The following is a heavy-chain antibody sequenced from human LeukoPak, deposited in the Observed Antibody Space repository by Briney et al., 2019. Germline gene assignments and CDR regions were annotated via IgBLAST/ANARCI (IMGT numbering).Heavy chain of an antibody. D-gene: IGHD6-13*01. CDR2: IYPGDSDT. CDR1: GYRCTDYC. Sequence: GESLKISCKGSGYRCTDYCSGWVRQMPGKGLEWMGIIYPGDSDTRYSPSFQGQVTISADKSINTAHLQWSSLKPSDTAMYYCARGAAGTPADYYYFGLDVWGQGTTVRVSS. J-gene: IGHJ6*02. V-gene: IGHV5-51*01. CDR3: ARGAAGTPADYYYFGLDV.